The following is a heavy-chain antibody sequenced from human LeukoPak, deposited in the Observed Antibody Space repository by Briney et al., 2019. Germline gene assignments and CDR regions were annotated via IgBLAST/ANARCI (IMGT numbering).Heavy chain of an antibody. D-gene: IGHD1-7*01. CDR3: ARSENYRFDY. CDR2: TYYRSKWYN. Sequence: SQTLSLTCAISGDSVSSNSVVWHWIRQSPSRGLEWLGWTYYRSKWYNDYSISVKSRITINPDTSKNQFSLHLISVTPEDTAVYYCARSENYRFDYWGQGTLVTVSS. J-gene: IGHJ4*02. V-gene: IGHV6-1*01. CDR1: GDSVSSNSVV.